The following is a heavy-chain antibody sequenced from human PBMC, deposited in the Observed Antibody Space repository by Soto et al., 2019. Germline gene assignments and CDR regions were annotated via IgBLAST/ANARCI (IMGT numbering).Heavy chain of an antibody. CDR3: ARDGGYCSSTSCYAGHYYYMDV. Sequence: ASVKVSCKASGGTFSSYAISWVRQAPGQGLEWMGGIIPIFGTANYAQKFQGRVTITADESTSTAYMELSSLRSEDTAVYYCARDGGYCSSTSCYAGHYYYMDVWGKGTTVTVSS. J-gene: IGHJ6*03. V-gene: IGHV1-69*13. D-gene: IGHD2-2*01. CDR2: IIPIFGTA. CDR1: GGTFSSYA.